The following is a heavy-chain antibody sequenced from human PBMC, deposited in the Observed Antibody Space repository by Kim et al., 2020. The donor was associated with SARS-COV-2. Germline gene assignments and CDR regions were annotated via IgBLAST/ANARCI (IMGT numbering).Heavy chain of an antibody. V-gene: IGHV3-30-3*01. J-gene: IGHJ3*02. CDR2: ISYDGSNK. Sequence: GGSLRLSCAASGFTFSSYAMHWVRQAPGKGLEWVAVISYDGSNKYYADSVKGRFTISRDNSKNTLYLQMNSLRAEDTAVYYCAYHSSGWYLGAFDIWGQ. D-gene: IGHD6-19*01. CDR3: AYHSSGWYLGAFDI. CDR1: GFTFSSYA.